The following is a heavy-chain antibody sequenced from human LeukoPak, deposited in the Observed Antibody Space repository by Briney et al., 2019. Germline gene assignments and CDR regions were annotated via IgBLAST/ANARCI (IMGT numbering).Heavy chain of an antibody. CDR3: AINPN. CDR2: ISSSSSSI. J-gene: IGHJ4*02. Sequence: PGGSLRLSCAASGFNFSIYNMNWVRQAPGKGLEWVSFISSSSSSIYYADSVKGRFTIYRDNAKNSLYLQMNSLRAEDTAVYYCAINPNWGQGTLVTVSS. V-gene: IGHV3-48*01. CDR1: GFNFSIYN.